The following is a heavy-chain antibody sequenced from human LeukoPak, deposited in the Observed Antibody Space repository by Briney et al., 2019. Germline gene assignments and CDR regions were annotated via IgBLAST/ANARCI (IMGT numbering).Heavy chain of an antibody. CDR1: GFTFSSYS. D-gene: IGHD6-6*01. CDR2: ISSSSSYI. V-gene: IGHV3-21*01. J-gene: IGHJ4*02. Sequence: GGSLRLSCAASGFTFSSYSMNWVRQAPGKGLEWVSSISSSSSYIYYADSVKGRFTISRDNAKNSLYLQMNSLRAGDTAVYYCARDALYSSSSFDYWGQGTLVTVSS. CDR3: ARDALYSSSSFDY.